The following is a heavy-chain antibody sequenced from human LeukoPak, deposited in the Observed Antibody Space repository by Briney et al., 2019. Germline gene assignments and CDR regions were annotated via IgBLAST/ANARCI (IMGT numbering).Heavy chain of an antibody. CDR3: ARVPPATYYYGSGSYLFDP. J-gene: IGHJ5*02. V-gene: IGHV1-2*02. Sequence: ASVKVSCKASGYTFTGYYMHWVRQAPGQGLEWMGWINPNSGGTNYAQKFQGRVTMTRDTSISTAYMELSRLRSDDTAVYYCARVPPATYYYGSGSYLFDPWGQGTLVTVSS. D-gene: IGHD3-10*01. CDR1: GYTFTGYY. CDR2: INPNSGGT.